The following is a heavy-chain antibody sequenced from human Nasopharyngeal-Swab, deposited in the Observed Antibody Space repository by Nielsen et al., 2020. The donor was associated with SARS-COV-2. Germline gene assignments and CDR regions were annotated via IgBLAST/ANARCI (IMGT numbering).Heavy chain of an antibody. V-gene: IGHV3-13*05. CDR3: ARGDGTMVRGVIIRGGMDV. D-gene: IGHD3-10*01. Sequence: GGSLRLSCAASGFTFSSYDMHWVRQAPGKGLEWVSAIGTAGDPYYPGSVKGRFTISRENAKNSLYLQMNSLRAGDTAVYYCARGDGTMVRGVIIRGGMDVWGQGTTVTVSS. J-gene: IGHJ6*02. CDR2: IGTAGDP. CDR1: GFTFSSYD.